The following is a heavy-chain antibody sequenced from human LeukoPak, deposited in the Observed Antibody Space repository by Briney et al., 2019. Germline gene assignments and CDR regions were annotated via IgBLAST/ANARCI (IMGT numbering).Heavy chain of an antibody. CDR2: ISSDGVEK. V-gene: IGHV3-30*04. Sequence: GGSLRLSCEASGFTFSHYGIHWVRQTPGKGLEWVAAISSDGVEKHYADSVKGRFTISRDNSKSTLYLQMNSLRAEDTALYYCAREGHYDVLTGYSPVEYYFYYMDVWGKGTTVTVSS. CDR3: AREGHYDVLTGYSPVEYYFYYMDV. D-gene: IGHD3-9*01. CDR1: GFTFSHYG. J-gene: IGHJ6*03.